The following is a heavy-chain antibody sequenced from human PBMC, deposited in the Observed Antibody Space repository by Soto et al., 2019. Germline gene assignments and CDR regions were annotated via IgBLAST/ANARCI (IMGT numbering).Heavy chain of an antibody. CDR3: AREDPIAAAGPELYNWFDP. CDR1: GGTFSSYA. D-gene: IGHD6-13*01. CDR2: IIPIFGTA. J-gene: IGHJ5*02. Sequence: QVQLVQSGAEVKKPGSSVKVSCKASGGTFSSYAISWVRQAPGQGLEWMGGIIPIFGTANYAQKFQGRVTITANESSSTAYMELSSLRSEDTAVYDCAREDPIAAAGPELYNWFDPWGQGTLVTVSS. V-gene: IGHV1-69*12.